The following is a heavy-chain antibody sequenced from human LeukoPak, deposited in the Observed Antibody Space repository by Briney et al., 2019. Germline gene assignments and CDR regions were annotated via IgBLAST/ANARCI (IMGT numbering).Heavy chain of an antibody. CDR1: GGSFSGYY. V-gene: IGHV4-34*01. CDR3: ARGGIVPYYFDY. Sequence: SETLSLTCAVYGGSFSGYYWSWIRQPPGKGLEWIGEINHSGSTNYNPSLKSRVTISVDTSKNQLSLKLSSVTAVDTAVYYCARGGIVPYYFDYWGQGTLVTVSS. J-gene: IGHJ4*02. D-gene: IGHD2/OR15-2a*01. CDR2: INHSGST.